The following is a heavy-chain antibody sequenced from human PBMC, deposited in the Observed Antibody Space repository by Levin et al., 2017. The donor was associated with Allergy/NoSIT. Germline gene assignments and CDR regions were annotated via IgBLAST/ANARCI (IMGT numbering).Heavy chain of an antibody. CDR1: GGSVSSDNYY. J-gene: IGHJ2*01. D-gene: IGHD3-22*01. V-gene: IGHV4-61*01. Sequence: PSETLSLTCSVSGGSVSSDNYYWSWIRQPPGKGLEWIGYIYYSGSTNYSPSLKNRVTISVDTSKNQFSLKLNSVTAADTAVYYCARGAYFFDSSGYYENWFCDLWGRGTLVTVSS. CDR2: IYYSGST. CDR3: ARGAYFFDSSGYYENWFCDL.